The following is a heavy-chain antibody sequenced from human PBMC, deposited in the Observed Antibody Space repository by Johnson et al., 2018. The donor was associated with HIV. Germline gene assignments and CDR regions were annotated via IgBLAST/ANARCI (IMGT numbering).Heavy chain of an antibody. V-gene: IGHV3-66*01. CDR3: AREVGSWYSSSSGAFDI. CDR1: GFTVSSNY. Sequence: VQLVESGGGLVQPGGSLRLSCAASGFTVSSNYMSWVRQAPGTGLEWVSVIYSGGSTYYPGSVTGRFSLSRENAKNSLYLQMNSLRAGDTAVYYCAREVGSWYSSSSGAFDIWGQGTMVTVSS. D-gene: IGHD6-6*01. CDR2: IYSGGST. J-gene: IGHJ3*02.